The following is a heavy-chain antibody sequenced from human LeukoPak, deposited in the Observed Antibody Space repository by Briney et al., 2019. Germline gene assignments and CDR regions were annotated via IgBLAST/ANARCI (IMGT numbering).Heavy chain of an antibody. J-gene: IGHJ6*02. CDR3: ARGPIQLWIHNAMDV. Sequence: GRSLRLSCTGSGFTFGDHAMSWVRQAPGEGLEGVGFIRSKAYRGTTEYAASVKGRFTISRDDSASIAYLQMNSLRTEDTAVYYCARGPIQLWIHNAMDVWGQGTTVTVSS. CDR1: GFTFGDHA. CDR2: IRSKAYRGTT. V-gene: IGHV3-49*04. D-gene: IGHD5-18*01.